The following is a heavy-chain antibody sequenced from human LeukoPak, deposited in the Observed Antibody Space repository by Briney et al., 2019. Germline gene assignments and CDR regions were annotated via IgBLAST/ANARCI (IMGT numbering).Heavy chain of an antibody. Sequence: PGGSLRLSCAASGFTFSSYNMDWVRQAPGKGLEWVSFINSSSRYIYQADSVKGRFTISRDNAKNSLYLQMNSLRDEDTAVYYCARDKLLWFGENGYYFDYWGQGTLVTVSS. CDR1: GFTFSSYN. J-gene: IGHJ4*02. D-gene: IGHD3-10*01. CDR2: INSSSRYI. CDR3: ARDKLLWFGENGYYFDY. V-gene: IGHV3-21*01.